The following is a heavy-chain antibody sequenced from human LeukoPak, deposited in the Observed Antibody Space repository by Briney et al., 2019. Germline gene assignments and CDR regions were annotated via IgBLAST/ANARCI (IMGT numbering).Heavy chain of an antibody. CDR1: GFTFGDYY. CDR2: ISSSSSYT. Sequence: GGSLRLSCAASGFTFGDYYMSWIRQAPGKGLEWVSYISSSSSYTNYADSVKGRFTISRDNAKNSLYLQMNSLRAEDTAVYYCARRSPRGGTLGYWGQGTLVTVSS. J-gene: IGHJ4*02. D-gene: IGHD4-23*01. V-gene: IGHV3-11*06. CDR3: ARRSPRGGTLGY.